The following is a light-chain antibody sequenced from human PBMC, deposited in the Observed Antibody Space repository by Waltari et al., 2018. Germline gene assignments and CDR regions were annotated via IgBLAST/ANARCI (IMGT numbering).Light chain of an antibody. CDR1: QSISNY. CDR2: AAS. Sequence: DIQMTQSPSSLSASVGDRVTISCRASQSISNYLNWYQQKPGKPPKVLIYAASNLQSGVPSRFSGSGSGTDFSLIISRLQPEDFATYYCQQSYSLPTFGGGTKVEI. CDR3: QQSYSLPT. V-gene: IGKV1-39*01. J-gene: IGKJ4*01.